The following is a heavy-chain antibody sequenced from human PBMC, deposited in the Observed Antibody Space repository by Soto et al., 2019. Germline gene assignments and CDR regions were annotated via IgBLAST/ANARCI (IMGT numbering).Heavy chain of an antibody. CDR2: SYHSGST. D-gene: IGHD6-19*01. CDR1: GGSISSGGYS. Sequence: SETLSLTCAVSGGSISSGGYSWRWIRQPPGKGLECIGYSYHSGSTYYIPSLKSRVTISVDRSNSQFSLKLSSVTAADTAVYYCARGGLLPESWGQGTLVSVTS. J-gene: IGHJ5*02. V-gene: IGHV4-30-2*01. CDR3: ARGGLLPES.